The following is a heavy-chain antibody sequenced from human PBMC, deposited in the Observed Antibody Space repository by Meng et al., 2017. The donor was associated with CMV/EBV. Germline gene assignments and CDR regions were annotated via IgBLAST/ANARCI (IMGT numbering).Heavy chain of an antibody. CDR1: VGSISSSSYY. J-gene: IGHJ4*02. V-gene: IGHV4-39*07. CDR2: IYYSGST. Sequence: QVHLQESGPGLVKPSETLSLTCTVSVGSISSSSYYWGWIRQPPGKGLEWIGSIYYSGSTYYNPSLKSRVTISVDTSKNQFSLKLSSVTAADTAVYYCARDRTMVRGVTGYWGQGTLVTVSS. D-gene: IGHD3-10*01. CDR3: ARDRTMVRGVTGY.